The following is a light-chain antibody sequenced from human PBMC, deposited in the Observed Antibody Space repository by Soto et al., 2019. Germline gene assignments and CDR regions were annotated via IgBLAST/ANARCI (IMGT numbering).Light chain of an antibody. J-gene: IGKJ5*01. V-gene: IGKV3-20*01. CDR3: QQYSRAPIT. CDR2: TAS. Sequence: EFVLTQSPGALSLSPGEGATLSCSASQSVSRNYLAWYQQKPGQAPRLLIYTASRRATGIPDRFSGSGSGTDFTLTISRLEPEDSAVYYCQQYSRAPITFGQGTRLEIK. CDR1: QSVSRNY.